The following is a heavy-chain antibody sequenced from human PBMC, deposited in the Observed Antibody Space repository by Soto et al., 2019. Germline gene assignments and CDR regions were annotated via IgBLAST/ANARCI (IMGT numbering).Heavy chain of an antibody. J-gene: IGHJ4*02. CDR1: GFTFGNAW. Sequence: GGSLRLSCAASGFTFGNAWMNWVRQAPGKGLEWVGRIKSRADGGTVDYAAPVKGRFTISRDDSKNTLYLQMNSLITEDTAIFYCTTGVYLTGLEYWGQGTLVTVSS. D-gene: IGHD3-9*01. V-gene: IGHV3-15*01. CDR2: IKSRADGGTV. CDR3: TTGVYLTGLEY.